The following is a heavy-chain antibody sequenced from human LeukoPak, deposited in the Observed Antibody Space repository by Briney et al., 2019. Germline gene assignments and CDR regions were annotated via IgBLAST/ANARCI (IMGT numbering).Heavy chain of an antibody. CDR2: IYYSGST. V-gene: IGHV4-39*07. D-gene: IGHD2-8*02. CDR1: GGSISSSSYY. CDR3: ANGLSGLDL. J-gene: IGHJ2*01. Sequence: SETLSLTCTVSGGSISSSSYYWGWIRQPPGKGLEWIGSIYYSGSTYYNPSLKSRVTISVDTSKNQFSLKLSSVTAADTAVYYCANGLSGLDLWGRGTLVTVSS.